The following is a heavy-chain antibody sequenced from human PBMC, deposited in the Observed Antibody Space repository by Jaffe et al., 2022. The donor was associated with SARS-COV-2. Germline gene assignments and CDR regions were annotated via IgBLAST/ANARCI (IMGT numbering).Heavy chain of an antibody. CDR2: INHSGST. J-gene: IGHJ6*03. CDR3: ARVAGYYGSGTYEYRGLYYYYYMDV. D-gene: IGHD3-10*01. V-gene: IGHV4-34*01. CDR1: GGAFSGYY. Sequence: QVQLQQWGAGLLKPSETLSLTCAVYGGAFSGYYWSWIRQAPGKGLEWIGEINHSGSTNYNPSLKSRVTISVDTPKTQFFLKLSSVTAADTAVYYCARVAGYYGSGTYEYRGLYYYYYMDVWAKGTTVIVSS.